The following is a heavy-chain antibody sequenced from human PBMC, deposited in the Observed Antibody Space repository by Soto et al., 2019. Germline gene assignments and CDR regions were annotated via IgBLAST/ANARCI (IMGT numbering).Heavy chain of an antibody. CDR3: ARIMITFGGVIVMDAFDI. V-gene: IGHV4-30-4*01. D-gene: IGHD3-16*02. CDR1: GGSISSGDYY. Sequence: SENLSLTSTVSGGSISSGDYYWSWIRQPPGKGLEWIGYIYYSGSTYYNPSLKSRVTISVDTSKNQFSLKLSSVTAADTAVYYCARIMITFGGVIVMDAFDIGGQVTMVP. J-gene: IGHJ3*02. CDR2: IYYSGST.